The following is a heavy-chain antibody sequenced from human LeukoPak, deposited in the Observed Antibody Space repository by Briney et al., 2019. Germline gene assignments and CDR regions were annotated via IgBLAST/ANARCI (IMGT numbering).Heavy chain of an antibody. D-gene: IGHD3-22*01. Sequence: GGSLRLSCAASGFTFSSYAMNWVRQAPGMGLEWVSSISAGGNTYFADSVKGRFTISRDISRNTLYLQMNSLRAEDTAVYYCAKVGGGGGYYYDYWGQGTLVTVSS. CDR3: AKVGGGGGYYYDY. J-gene: IGHJ4*02. V-gene: IGHV3-23*01. CDR2: ISAGGNT. CDR1: GFTFSSYA.